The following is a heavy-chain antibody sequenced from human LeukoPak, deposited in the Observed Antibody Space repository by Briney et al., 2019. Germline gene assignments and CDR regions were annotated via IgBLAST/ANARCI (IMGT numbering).Heavy chain of an antibody. J-gene: IGHJ6*03. CDR1: GYTFTSYD. D-gene: IGHD3-3*01. CDR2: MNPNSGNT. V-gene: IGHV1-8*03. CDR3: ARGGGYHDFWSGYGLPRYYYYYMDV. Sequence: ASVKVSCKASGYTFTSYDINWVRQATGQGLEWMGWMNPNSGNTGYAQKFQGRVTITRNTSISTAYMELSSLRSEDTAVYYCARGGGYHDFWSGYGLPRYYYYYMDVWGKGTTVTVSS.